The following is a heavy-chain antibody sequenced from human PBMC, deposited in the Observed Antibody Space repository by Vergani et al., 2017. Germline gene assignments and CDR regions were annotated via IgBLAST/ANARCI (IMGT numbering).Heavy chain of an antibody. Sequence: EVQLLESGGGLVQPGGSLRLPCLASGFPFSSYAMSWVRQAPRKGLEWVSVIYGNGGATKYADSVKGRFTISRDNSKNILYLQMDRLRVEDTAVYYCAKEDGYRGDDATFVENWGQGALVTVSS. J-gene: IGHJ4*02. CDR3: AKEDGYRGDDATFVEN. CDR2: IYGNGGAT. V-gene: IGHV3-23*01. D-gene: IGHD5-12*01. CDR1: GFPFSSYA.